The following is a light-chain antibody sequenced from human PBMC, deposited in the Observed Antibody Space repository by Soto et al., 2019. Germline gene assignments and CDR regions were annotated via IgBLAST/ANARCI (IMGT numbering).Light chain of an antibody. CDR2: DVT. Sequence: QSALTQPASVSGSPGQSITISCTGSSSDVGGFNSVSWYQQRPGNAPKVMIYDVTVRPSEVSNRFSGSKSGNTASLTISGLQTEDEADYYCSSYAGSNTDVFGTGTKVTVL. V-gene: IGLV2-14*01. J-gene: IGLJ1*01. CDR1: SSDVGGFNS. CDR3: SSYAGSNTDV.